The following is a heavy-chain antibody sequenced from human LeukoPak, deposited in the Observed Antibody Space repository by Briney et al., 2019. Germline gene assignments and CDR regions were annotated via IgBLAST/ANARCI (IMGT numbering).Heavy chain of an antibody. J-gene: IGHJ4*02. Sequence: GGSLRLSCAASGFTFSSYWMSWVRQAPGKGLEWVANIKQDGCEKYYVDSVKGRFTISRDNAKNSLYLQMNSLRAEDTAVYYCARDMCGGDCYLYYFDYWGQGTLVTVSS. V-gene: IGHV3-7*01. D-gene: IGHD2-21*02. CDR1: GFTFSSYW. CDR2: IKQDGCEK. CDR3: ARDMCGGDCYLYYFDY.